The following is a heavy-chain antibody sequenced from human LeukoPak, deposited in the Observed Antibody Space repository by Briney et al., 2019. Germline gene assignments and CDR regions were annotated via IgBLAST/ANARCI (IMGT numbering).Heavy chain of an antibody. CDR2: IFYSGST. D-gene: IGHD3-10*01. Sequence: PSETLSLTCTVSGASISGSNYYWSWIRQPPGKGLEWIGYIFYSGSTYYNPSLKSRVMISVDTSKNQFSLNVNSVTAADTAVYYCARYYYSSGHDWFDPWGKGTLVIVSS. CDR1: GASISGSNYY. V-gene: IGHV4-30-4*01. CDR3: ARYYYSSGHDWFDP. J-gene: IGHJ5*02.